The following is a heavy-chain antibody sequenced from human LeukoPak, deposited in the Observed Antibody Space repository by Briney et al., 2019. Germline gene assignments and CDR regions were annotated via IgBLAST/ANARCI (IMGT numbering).Heavy chain of an antibody. CDR2: IHYTGTT. Sequence: PSETLSLTCTVTGASITSYYWKWIRQPPGKGLEYIGHIHYTGTTDYNPSLKSRVTMSVDTSKNQFSLRLISVTASDTAVHFCAGAPNQHYFDYWGQGSLVAVSS. J-gene: IGHJ4*02. CDR3: AGAPNQHYFDY. V-gene: IGHV4-59*01. CDR1: GASITSYY.